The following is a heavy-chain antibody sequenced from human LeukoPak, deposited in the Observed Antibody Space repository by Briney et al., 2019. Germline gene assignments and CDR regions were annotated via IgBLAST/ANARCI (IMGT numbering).Heavy chain of an antibody. CDR1: SGSIFSSNW. CDR3: ARSPTKRFTEDY. CDR2: IFHSGST. D-gene: IGHD3-16*01. J-gene: IGHJ4*02. Sequence: SGTLCLTSAVSSGSIFSSNWWSWVRQPPGKGLEWIGQIFHSGSTSYSPSLKSRDTISVDKSKNQFSLKLTSVTAADTSVYYCARSPTKRFTEDYWGQGMLVTVSS. V-gene: IGHV4-4*02.